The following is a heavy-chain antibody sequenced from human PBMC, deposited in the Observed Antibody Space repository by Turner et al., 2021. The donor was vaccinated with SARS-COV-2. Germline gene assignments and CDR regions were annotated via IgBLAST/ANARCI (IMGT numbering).Heavy chain of an antibody. Sequence: HLQLPESGQGLVKPSETLSLTCTVPSGSISSSSYYWGWIRQPPGKGLEWIGSIYYSGSTYYNPSLKSRVTISVDTSKNQFYLKLSSVTAADTAVYYCARLDYDSSGYYSSGFDYWGQGTLVTVSS. V-gene: IGHV4-39*01. CDR1: SGSISSSSYY. CDR2: IYYSGST. J-gene: IGHJ4*02. CDR3: ARLDYDSSGYYSSGFDY. D-gene: IGHD3-22*01.